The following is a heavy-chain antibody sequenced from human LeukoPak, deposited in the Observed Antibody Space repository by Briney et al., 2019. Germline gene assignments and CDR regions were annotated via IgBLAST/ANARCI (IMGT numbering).Heavy chain of an antibody. CDR2: INHSGST. CDR1: DGSISSISFH. D-gene: IGHD3-10*01. V-gene: IGHV4-39*07. J-gene: IGHJ4*02. CDR3: ARGWYSGLRFDY. Sequence: SETLSLTCTVSDGSISSISFHWGWIRQPPGKGLEWIGEINHSGSTNYNPSLKSRVTISVDTSKNQFSLKLSSVTAADTAVYYCARGWYSGLRFDYWGQGTLVTVSS.